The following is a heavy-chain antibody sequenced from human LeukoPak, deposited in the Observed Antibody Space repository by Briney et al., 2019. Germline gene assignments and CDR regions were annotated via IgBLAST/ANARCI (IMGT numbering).Heavy chain of an antibody. D-gene: IGHD3-22*01. V-gene: IGHV4-31*03. J-gene: IGHJ3*02. CDR2: IYYSGST. Sequence: PSETLSLTCTVSGGSISSGGYYWSWIRQHPGKGLEWIGYIYYSGSTYYNPSLKSRVTISVDTSKNQFSLKLSSVTAADTAVYYCARGHPGYYPPHGAFDIWGQGTMVTVSS. CDR3: ARGHPGYYPPHGAFDI. CDR1: GGSISSGGYY.